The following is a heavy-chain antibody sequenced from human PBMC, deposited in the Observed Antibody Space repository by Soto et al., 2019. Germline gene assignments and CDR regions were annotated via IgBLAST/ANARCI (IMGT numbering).Heavy chain of an antibody. V-gene: IGHV1-8*01. J-gene: IGHJ4*02. Sequence: QVQLVQSGAEVKRPGASVKVSCKASGYSFINYDINWVRQATGQGLEWMGWMNPDSGNIGYAQKFQGRVTMTRDTSINTAYMELSSLTSEDTAVYFCARGRDDYWGQGTLVTVSS. CDR1: GYSFINYD. CDR3: ARGRDDY. CDR2: MNPDSGNI.